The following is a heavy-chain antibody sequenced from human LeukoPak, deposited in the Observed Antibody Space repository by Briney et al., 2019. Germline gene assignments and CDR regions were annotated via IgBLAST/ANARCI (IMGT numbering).Heavy chain of an antibody. D-gene: IGHD5-12*01. CDR2: ISGSGGSS. J-gene: IGHJ3*02. CDR1: GFTFSSYA. V-gene: IGHV3-23*01. CDR3: TKHRGGWIDAFDI. Sequence: GGSLRLSCAASGFTFSSYAMTWVRQAPGKGLEWVSGISGSGGSSYSADSVKGRFTISRDNSKKTLYMQMDSLRAEDTAVYYCTKHRGGWIDAFDIWGQGTMVTVSS.